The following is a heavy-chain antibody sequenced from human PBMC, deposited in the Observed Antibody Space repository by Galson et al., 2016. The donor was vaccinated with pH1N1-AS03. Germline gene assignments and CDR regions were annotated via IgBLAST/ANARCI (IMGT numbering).Heavy chain of an antibody. Sequence: PALVKPTQTLTLTCTISGFSLTTGGVGVAWVRQPPGKALEWLAHIYWNDNKLYRPSLKTRLTITKDKSKNQVVLSMTNMDPTDTATYYCARRSWDPKEGFDYWGQGTLVTVTS. CDR3: ARRSWDPKEGFDY. J-gene: IGHJ4*02. V-gene: IGHV2-5*01. CDR2: IYWNDNK. D-gene: IGHD1-26*01. CDR1: GFSLTTGGVG.